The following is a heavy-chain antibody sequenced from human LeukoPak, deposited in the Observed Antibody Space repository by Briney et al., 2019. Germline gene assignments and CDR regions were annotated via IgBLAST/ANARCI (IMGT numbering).Heavy chain of an antibody. J-gene: IGHJ3*02. D-gene: IGHD4-23*01. Sequence: PGGSLRLSCAASGFTFSSYEIHWVRQAPGKGLEWVSYISSSGSTMYYADSVKGRFTISRDNAKNSLYLQMNSLRAEDTAVYYCARGSHDGPGNDAFDIWGQGTMVTVSS. CDR1: GFTFSSYE. CDR3: ARGSHDGPGNDAFDI. CDR2: ISSSGSTM. V-gene: IGHV3-48*03.